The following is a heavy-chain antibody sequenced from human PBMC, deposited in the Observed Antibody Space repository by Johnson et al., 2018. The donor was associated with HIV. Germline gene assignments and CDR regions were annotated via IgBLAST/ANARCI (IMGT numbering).Heavy chain of an antibody. D-gene: IGHD3-9*01. CDR2: ISSSGSTI. Sequence: QVQLVESGGGLIQPGGSLRLSCAASGFTVSSNYMSWIRQAPGKGLEWVSYISSSGSTIYYADSVKGRFTISRDNAKNSLYLQMNSLRAEDTAVYYCASLPLRYRSWDDIWGQGTMVTVSS. CDR3: ASLPLRYRSWDDI. V-gene: IGHV3-11*04. J-gene: IGHJ3*02. CDR1: GFTVSSNY.